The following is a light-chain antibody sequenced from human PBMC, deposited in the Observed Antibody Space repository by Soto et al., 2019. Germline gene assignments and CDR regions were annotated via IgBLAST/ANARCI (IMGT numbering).Light chain of an antibody. CDR3: NSYAGSNNWL. CDR2: EVS. CDR1: SSDVGGYNY. V-gene: IGLV2-8*01. Sequence: QSALTQPASVSGSRGQSITISCTGTSSDVGGYNYVSWYQQHPGKAPKLMIYEVSKRPSGVPDRFSGSKSGNTASLTVSGLQAEDEADYYCNSYAGSNNWLFGGGTKLTVL. J-gene: IGLJ3*02.